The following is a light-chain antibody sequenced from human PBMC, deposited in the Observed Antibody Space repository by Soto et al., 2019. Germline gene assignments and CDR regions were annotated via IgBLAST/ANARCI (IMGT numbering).Light chain of an antibody. CDR1: QSVSSRF. J-gene: IGKJ1*01. Sequence: EIVVTQSPGTLSLSPGERATLSCRASQSVSSRFLAWYQQKPGQAPKVLIYGASTRATGIPDRFSGSGSGTDFTLTISRLEPEDFAVYYCQQYESSRTFGQGTKVEMK. CDR2: GAS. V-gene: IGKV3-20*01. CDR3: QQYESSRT.